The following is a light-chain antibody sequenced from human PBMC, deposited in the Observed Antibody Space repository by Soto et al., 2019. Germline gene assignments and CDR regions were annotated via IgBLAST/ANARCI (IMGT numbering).Light chain of an antibody. CDR2: QAS. CDR3: QQYNDYSWT. V-gene: IGKV1-5*03. Sequence: DIQMTQSPSTLSASVGDSVTITCRASQSISSWLAWYQQKPGEAPNLLIYQASNLQSGVPSRFSGSESGTEFTLTITSLQTDDFATYYCQQYNDYSWTFGQGTKVDIK. CDR1: QSISSW. J-gene: IGKJ1*01.